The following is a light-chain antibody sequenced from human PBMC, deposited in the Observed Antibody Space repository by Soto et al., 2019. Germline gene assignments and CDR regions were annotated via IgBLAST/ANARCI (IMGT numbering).Light chain of an antibody. J-gene: IGKJ1*01. Sequence: IGLTPSPGTRSLSPGARATLSCRASQSVSSSYLAWYQQKPGQAPRLRIYGASSRATGIPDRFSGSGSGTDFTLTISRLEPEDFEVYYCQQYGSSPRTFGQGTRWISN. V-gene: IGKV3-20*01. CDR2: GAS. CDR1: QSVSSSY. CDR3: QQYGSSPRT.